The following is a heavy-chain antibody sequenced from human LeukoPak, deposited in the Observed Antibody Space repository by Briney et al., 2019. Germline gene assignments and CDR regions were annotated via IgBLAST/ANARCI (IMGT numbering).Heavy chain of an antibody. CDR3: ARVSLYHYYMDV. Sequence: QPGGSLRLSCAASGFTFSSYAMSWVRQAPGKGLEWVSAVSGNGGSTFYADSVKGRFTVSRDNAKNSLFLQMNSLRAEDMAVYYCARVSLYHYYMDVWGKGTTVTVSS. CDR2: VSGNGGST. V-gene: IGHV3-23*01. J-gene: IGHJ6*03. CDR1: GFTFSSYA.